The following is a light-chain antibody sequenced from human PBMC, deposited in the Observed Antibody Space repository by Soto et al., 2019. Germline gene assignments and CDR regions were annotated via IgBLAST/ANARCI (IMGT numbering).Light chain of an antibody. CDR3: QQYNNWPFS. Sequence: EIVLTQSPDTLSLSPGERATLSCMASQGVTTNFAWYQQKSGQSPRLLIYDVSIRATGVPARFIGTGSETDFTLTISGLQSEDSAVYFCQQYNNWPFSLGQGTRLEI. CDR2: DVS. V-gene: IGKV3-15*01. CDR1: QGVTTN. J-gene: IGKJ5*01.